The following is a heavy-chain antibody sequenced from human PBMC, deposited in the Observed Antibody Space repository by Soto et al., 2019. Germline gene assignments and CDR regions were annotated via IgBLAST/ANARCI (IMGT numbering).Heavy chain of an antibody. V-gene: IGHV3-30*03. J-gene: IGHJ6*02. CDR3: ARSRLYCSSTSCYAYYYYGMDV. D-gene: IGHD2-2*01. CDR2: ISYDGSNK. Sequence: GGSLRLSCAASGFTFSSYGMHWVRQAPGKGLEWVAVISYDGSNKYYADSVKGRSTISRDNSKNTLYLQMNSLRAEDTAVYYCARSRLYCSSTSCYAYYYYGMDVWGQGTTVTVSS. CDR1: GFTFSSYG.